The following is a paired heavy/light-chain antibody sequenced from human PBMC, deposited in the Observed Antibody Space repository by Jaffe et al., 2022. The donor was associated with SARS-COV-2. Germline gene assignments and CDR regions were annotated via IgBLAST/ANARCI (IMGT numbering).Light chain of an antibody. CDR3: QQRGNWPWT. CDR1: QSVSSY. J-gene: IGKJ2*02. Sequence: EIVLTQSPATLSLSPGERATLSCRASQSVSSYLAWYQQKPGQAPRLLIYDASNRAPGIPARFSGSGSGTDFTLTISSLEPEDFAVYYCQQRGNWPWTFGQGTKLEIK. V-gene: IGKV3-11*01. CDR2: DAS.
Heavy chain of an antibody. CDR3: ARRGIVGAAGWDY. CDR1: GYTFTNYW. D-gene: IGHD1-26*01. Sequence: EVQVVQSGAEVKKPGESLKISCKASGYTFTNYWIGWVRQMPGRGLEWVGILYPADSDTRYSPSFQGQVTISADKSISTAYLQWSSLKASDTAMYYCARRGIVGAAGWDYWGQGTLVTVSS. J-gene: IGHJ4*02. V-gene: IGHV5-51*01. CDR2: LYPADSDT.